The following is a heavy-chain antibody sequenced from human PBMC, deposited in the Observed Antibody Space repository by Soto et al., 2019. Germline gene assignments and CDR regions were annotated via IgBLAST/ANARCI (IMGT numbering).Heavy chain of an antibody. CDR1: GYTFTSFG. J-gene: IGHJ4*02. Sequence: QVQLVQSGAELRKPGASVRVSCQASGYTFTSFGISWVRQARGQGLEWLGWISVYNGDPEFPQSLQGRVNLTTETSTSTDYLELRSLRSDDSAVYYCARTGPYYNDTTGYYPFIFDYWGQGSRVTVSS. D-gene: IGHD3-22*01. CDR2: ISVYNGDP. V-gene: IGHV1-18*04. CDR3: ARTGPYYNDTTGYYPFIFDY.